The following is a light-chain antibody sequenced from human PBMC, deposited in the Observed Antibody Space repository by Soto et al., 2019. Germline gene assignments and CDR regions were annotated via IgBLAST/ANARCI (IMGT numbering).Light chain of an antibody. CDR3: EGSNCYPGR. J-gene: IGKJ1*01. CDR1: QSISVW. V-gene: IGKV1-5*01. Sequence: GDRVTITCQTSQSISVWLAWYQQKPGKAPKLLIYAASTLQSGVPSRFSGSGSGTDFTLALRSLQSEDFAPSYCEGSNCYPGRFAEGAKV. CDR2: AAS.